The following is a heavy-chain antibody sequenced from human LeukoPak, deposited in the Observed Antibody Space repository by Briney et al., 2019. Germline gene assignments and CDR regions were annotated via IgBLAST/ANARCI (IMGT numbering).Heavy chain of an antibody. CDR2: IIPIFGTA. CDR1: GGTFSSYA. J-gene: IGHJ4*02. CDR3: ARDTPDTSGYYFGY. V-gene: IGHV1-69*06. D-gene: IGHD3-22*01. Sequence: SVKVSCKASGGTFSSYAISWVRQAPGQGLEWMGGIIPIFGTANYAQKFQGRVTITADKSTSTAYMELSSLRSEDTAVYYCARDTPDTSGYYFGYWGQGTLVTVSS.